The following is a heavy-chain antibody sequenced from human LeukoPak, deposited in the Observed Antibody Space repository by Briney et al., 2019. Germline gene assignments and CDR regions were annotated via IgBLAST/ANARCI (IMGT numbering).Heavy chain of an antibody. Sequence: PSGTLSLTCEVSGGSITSSPYWWSWIRQPPEKGLEWVGTIYYSGNTYYHPSLARRATISADTTKNQVCLRLNSVTAELATIYSCATRAYGTGFDFWGQGTVVTVSS. J-gene: IGHJ4*02. CDR1: GGSITSSPYW. CDR2: IYYSGNT. D-gene: IGHD1-1*01. V-gene: IGHV4-39*01. CDR3: ATRAYGTGFDF.